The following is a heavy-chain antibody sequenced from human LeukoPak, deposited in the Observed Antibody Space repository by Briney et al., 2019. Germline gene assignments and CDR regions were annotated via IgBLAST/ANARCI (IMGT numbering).Heavy chain of an antibody. CDR2: IYHSGST. Sequence: SETLSLTCTVSGGSISSSSYYWGWIRQPPGKGLEWIGSIYHSGSTYYNPSLKSRVTISVDTSKNQFSLKLSSVTAADTAVYYCARHVGYCSSTSCYLDAFDIWGRGTMVTVSS. D-gene: IGHD2-2*01. V-gene: IGHV4-39*01. CDR3: ARHVGYCSSTSCYLDAFDI. CDR1: GGSISSSSYY. J-gene: IGHJ3*02.